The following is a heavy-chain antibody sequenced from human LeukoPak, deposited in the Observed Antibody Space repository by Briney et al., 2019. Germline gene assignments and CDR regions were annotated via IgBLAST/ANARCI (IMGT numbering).Heavy chain of an antibody. CDR3: ASTFEYSSSWERSLLYYYYYYMDV. V-gene: IGHV3-11*04. D-gene: IGHD6-6*01. Sequence: PGGSLRLSCAASGFTFSDYYMSWISQAPGKGLEWVSYISSSGSTIYYADSVKGRFTISRDNAKNSLYLQMNSLRAEDTAVYYCASTFEYSSSWERSLLYYYYYYMDVWGKGTTVTVSS. J-gene: IGHJ6*03. CDR2: ISSSGSTI. CDR1: GFTFSDYY.